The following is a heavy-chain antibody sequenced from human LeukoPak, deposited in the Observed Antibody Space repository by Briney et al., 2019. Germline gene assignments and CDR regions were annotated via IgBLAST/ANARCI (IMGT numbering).Heavy chain of an antibody. J-gene: IGHJ5*02. CDR3: AREEGFGA. D-gene: IGHD3-10*01. Sequence: GGSLRLSCAASGFTFSSYSMNWVRQAPGKGLEWVSSISGSSSYIYYADSVKGRFTISRDNAKNSLYLQMNSLRAEDTAVYYCAREEGFGAWGQGTLVTVSS. CDR2: ISGSSSYI. V-gene: IGHV3-21*01. CDR1: GFTFSSYS.